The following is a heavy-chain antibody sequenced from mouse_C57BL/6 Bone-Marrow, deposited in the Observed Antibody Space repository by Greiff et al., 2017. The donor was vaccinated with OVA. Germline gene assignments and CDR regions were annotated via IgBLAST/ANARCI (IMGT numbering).Heavy chain of an antibody. V-gene: IGHV6-3*01. CDR2: IRLKSDNYAT. D-gene: IGHD1-1*01. Sequence: DVMLVESGGGLVQPGGSMKLSCVASGFTFSNYWMNWVRQSPEKGLEWVAQIRLKSDNYATHYAESVKGRFTISRDDSKSSVYLQLTNLRAEATVNYYCTEGDGSSYYYAMDYWGQGTSVTVSS. CDR3: TEGDGSSYYYAMDY. CDR1: GFTFSNYW. J-gene: IGHJ4*01.